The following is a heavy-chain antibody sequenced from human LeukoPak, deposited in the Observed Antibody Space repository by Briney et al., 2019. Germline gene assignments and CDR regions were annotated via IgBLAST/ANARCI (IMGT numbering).Heavy chain of an antibody. V-gene: IGHV4-34*01. J-gene: IGHJ4*02. CDR3: TRGSVYSGYD. D-gene: IGHD5-12*01. CDR1: GGSFSGYY. Sequence: SETLSLTCAVYGGSFSGYYWSWIRQPPGKGLEWIGEINHSGSTNYNLTLKSRVTISVDTSKNQFSLKLSSVTAADTAVYYCTRGSVYSGYDWGQGTQVTVSS. CDR2: INHSGST.